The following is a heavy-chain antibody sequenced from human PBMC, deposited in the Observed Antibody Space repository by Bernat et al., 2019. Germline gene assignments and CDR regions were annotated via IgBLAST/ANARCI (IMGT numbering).Heavy chain of an antibody. Sequence: QVTLKESGPALVKPTQTLILTCTFSGFSLSTSTMRVSWIRHPPGKALEWLARIDWDDDKFYSTSLKTRLTISKDTSKNQVVLTMNNMDPVDTATYYCARVTPTLGFDYWGQGTLVTVSS. D-gene: IGHD7-27*01. CDR3: ARVTPTLGFDY. J-gene: IGHJ4*02. CDR1: GFSLSTSTMR. CDR2: IDWDDDK. V-gene: IGHV2-70*04.